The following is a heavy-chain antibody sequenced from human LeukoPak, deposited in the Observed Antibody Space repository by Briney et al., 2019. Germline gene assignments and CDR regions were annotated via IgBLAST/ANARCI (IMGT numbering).Heavy chain of an antibody. V-gene: IGHV3-7*01. CDR2: INQDGSEG. CDR3: SRSLGY. CDR1: GFTFSDYW. Sequence: GGSLRLSCAASGFTFSDYWMDWVRLAPGKGMEWVANINQDGSEGYSADSVKGRFTISRDNAKNSLYLQMNRLRTEDTAVYYCSRSLGYWGQGALVTVSS. J-gene: IGHJ4*02.